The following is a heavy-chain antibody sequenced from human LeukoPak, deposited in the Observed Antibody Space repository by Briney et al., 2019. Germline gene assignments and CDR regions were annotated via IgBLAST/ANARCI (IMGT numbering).Heavy chain of an antibody. J-gene: IGHJ4*02. Sequence: ASVKVSCKASGYTFTSYGISWVRQAPGQGLEWMGWISAYNGNTNYAQKLQGRVTMTTDTSTSTAYMELSRLRSDDTAVYYCARGYCSGGSCYEGWDYWGQGTLVTVSS. CDR1: GYTFTSYG. CDR3: ARGYCSGGSCYEGWDY. CDR2: ISAYNGNT. V-gene: IGHV1-18*01. D-gene: IGHD2-15*01.